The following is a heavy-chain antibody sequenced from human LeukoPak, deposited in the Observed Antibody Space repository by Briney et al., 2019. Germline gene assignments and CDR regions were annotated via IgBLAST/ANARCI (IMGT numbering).Heavy chain of an antibody. J-gene: IGHJ4*02. D-gene: IGHD2-2*01. CDR3: ARDHEYCSSTSCSDY. V-gene: IGHV4-38-2*02. CDR2: IYHSGST. Sequence: PSETLSLTCTVSGYSISSGYYWGWIRQPPGKGLEWIGSIYHSGSTYYNPSLKSRVTISVDTSKNQFSLKLSSVTAADTAVYYCARDHEYCSSTSCSDYWGKGTLVTVSS. CDR1: GYSISSGYY.